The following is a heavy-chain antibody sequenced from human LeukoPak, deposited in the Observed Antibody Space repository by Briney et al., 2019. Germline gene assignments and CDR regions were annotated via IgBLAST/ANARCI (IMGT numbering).Heavy chain of an antibody. D-gene: IGHD3-3*01. Sequence: NPSETLSLTCTVSGGSISSGGYYWSWIRQHPGKGLEWIGYIYYSGSTYYNPSLKSRVTISVDTSKNQFSLKLSSVTAADTAVYYCARVAYSDYDFWSGYYERPYYFDYWGQGTLVTVSS. J-gene: IGHJ4*02. CDR2: IYYSGST. CDR3: ARVAYSDYDFWSGYYERPYYFDY. CDR1: GGSISSGGYY. V-gene: IGHV4-31*03.